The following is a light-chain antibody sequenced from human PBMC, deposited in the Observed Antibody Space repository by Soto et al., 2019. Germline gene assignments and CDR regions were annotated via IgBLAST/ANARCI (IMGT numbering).Light chain of an antibody. CDR2: DAS. Sequence: QMTQSPSTLSASVGDRVTITCRASQSISSWLAWYQQKPGKAPKLLIYDASSLESGVPSRFSGSGSGTEFTLTISSLQPDDFATYYCQQYNSYWPFGQG. CDR3: QQYNSYWP. V-gene: IGKV1-5*01. J-gene: IGKJ1*01. CDR1: QSISSW.